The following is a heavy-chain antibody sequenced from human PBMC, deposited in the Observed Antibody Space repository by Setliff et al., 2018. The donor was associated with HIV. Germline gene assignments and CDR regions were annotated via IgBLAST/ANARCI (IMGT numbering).Heavy chain of an antibody. D-gene: IGHD3-9*01. CDR3: VREGEYFDTIGHYLVRRFFDL. CDR2: MKYDGTEI. J-gene: IGHJ3*01. Sequence: PGGSLRLSCAASGFSFRTYWMSWVRQAPGKGLEWVANMKYDGTEIYYVDAVKGRFTISRENAKKSVFLHMNSLRGEDTAVYYCVREGEYFDTIGHYLVRRFFDLWGQGTMVTVSS. CDR1: GFSFRTYW. V-gene: IGHV3-7*01.